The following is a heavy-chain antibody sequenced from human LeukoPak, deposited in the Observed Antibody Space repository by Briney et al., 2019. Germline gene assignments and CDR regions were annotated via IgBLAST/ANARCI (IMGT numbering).Heavy chain of an antibody. V-gene: IGHV3-48*04. D-gene: IGHD3-10*01. CDR1: GFTFSSFS. J-gene: IGHJ6*02. Sequence: GGSLRLSCAASGFTFSSFSMNWVRQAPGKGLEWVSYISYSGDTIYYADSVKGRFTVSRDNAKNSLYLQMNSLRAEDTAVYYCAREMMVRGVIVNYYYYGMDVWGQGTTVTVSS. CDR2: ISYSGDTI. CDR3: AREMMVRGVIVNYYYYGMDV.